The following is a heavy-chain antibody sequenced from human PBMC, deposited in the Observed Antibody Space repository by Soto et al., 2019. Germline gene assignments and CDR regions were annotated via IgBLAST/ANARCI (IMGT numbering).Heavy chain of an antibody. CDR1: GGSISSGDYY. CDR3: ARSNDFWSGYRYYCGMDV. V-gene: IGHV4-30-4*01. D-gene: IGHD3-3*01. J-gene: IGHJ6*02. Sequence: QVQLQESGPGLVKPSQTLSLTCTVSGGSISSGDYYWSWIRQPPGKGLEWIGYIYYSGSTYYNPSLKSGVTIAVDTSKNQFSLKLGSVNAADTAVYYCARSNDFWSGYRYYCGMDVRGQRTTVTV. CDR2: IYYSGST.